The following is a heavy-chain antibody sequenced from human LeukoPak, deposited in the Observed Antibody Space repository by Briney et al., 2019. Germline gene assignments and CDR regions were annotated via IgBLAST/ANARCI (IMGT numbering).Heavy chain of an antibody. D-gene: IGHD1-1*01. CDR3: ARHQGPPRDSGTYYFDY. V-gene: IGHV4-4*07. CDR2: IFTTGGA. J-gene: IGHJ4*02. CDR1: GGSIGTYY. Sequence: SETLSLTCTVSGGSIGTYYWSWIRQPAGEGLEWIGRIFTTGGANYNPSLKSRVTISVDTSKNQFSLKLSSVTAADTAVYYCARHQGPPRDSGTYYFDYWGQGTLVTVSS.